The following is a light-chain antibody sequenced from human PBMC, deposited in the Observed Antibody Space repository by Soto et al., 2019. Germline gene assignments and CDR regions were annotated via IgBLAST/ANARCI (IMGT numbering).Light chain of an antibody. CDR1: QSVRSN. J-gene: IGKJ5*01. CDR2: VAS. CDR3: QQRSNWPIT. V-gene: IGKV3-11*01. Sequence: EIVITQSPATLSASPGERATLSCRASQSVRSNLAWYQQKPGQAPRLLIYVASNRATGIPARFSGSGSGTDFTLTISSLEPEDFAVYYCQQRSNWPITFGQGTRLEIK.